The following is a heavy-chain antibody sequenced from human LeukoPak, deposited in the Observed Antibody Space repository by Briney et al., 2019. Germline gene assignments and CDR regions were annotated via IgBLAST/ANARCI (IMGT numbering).Heavy chain of an antibody. CDR1: GGSISSYY. J-gene: IGHJ4*02. CDR3: ARLYSSSLGRVFDY. Sequence: PSETLSLTCTVSGGSISSYYWSWIRQPPWKGLEWIGYIYYSGSTNYSPSLKSRVTISVDTSKNQFSLKLSSVTAADTAVYYCARLYSSSLGRVFDYWGQGTLVTVSS. D-gene: IGHD6-13*01. CDR2: IYYSGST. V-gene: IGHV4-59*01.